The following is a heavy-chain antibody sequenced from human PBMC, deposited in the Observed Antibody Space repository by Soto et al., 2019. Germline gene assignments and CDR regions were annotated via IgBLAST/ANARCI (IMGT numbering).Heavy chain of an antibody. J-gene: IGHJ6*03. Sequence: SETLSLTCAVYGGYFSGYYWSWIRQPPGKGLEWIGEINHSGSTNYNPSLKSRVTISVDTSKNQFSLKLSSVTAADTAVYYCARGPDYRYCSSTSCYANYYYYYYMDVWGKGTTVTVSS. CDR2: INHSGST. CDR3: ARGPDYRYCSSTSCYANYYYYYYMDV. CDR1: GGYFSGYY. D-gene: IGHD2-2*01. V-gene: IGHV4-34*01.